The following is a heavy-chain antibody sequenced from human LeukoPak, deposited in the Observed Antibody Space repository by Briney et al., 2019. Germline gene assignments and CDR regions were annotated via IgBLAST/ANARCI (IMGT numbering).Heavy chain of an antibody. Sequence: GGSLRLSCTASGFTFSRYSMNWVRQAPGRGLEWVAYIAYTGTIHYADSVRGRFAISRDNAKNSLYLQMNSLRAEDTAVYYCARDPHSLDYWGQGTRVTVCS. V-gene: IGHV3-48*01. CDR1: GFTFSRYS. J-gene: IGHJ4*02. CDR2: IAYTGTI. CDR3: ARDPHSLDY.